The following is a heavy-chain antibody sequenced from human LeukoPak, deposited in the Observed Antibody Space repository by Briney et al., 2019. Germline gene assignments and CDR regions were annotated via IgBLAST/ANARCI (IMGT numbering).Heavy chain of an antibody. V-gene: IGHV3-30*02. CDR3: AKDDLAYCGGDCYSNTDY. D-gene: IGHD2-21*01. Sequence: GGSLRLSCAASGSTFSSYGMHWVPQAPGKGLEWVAFIRYDGSNKYYADSVKGRFTISRDNSKNTLYLQMNSLRAEDTAVFYCAKDDLAYCGGDCYSNTDYWGQGTLVAVSS. J-gene: IGHJ4*02. CDR1: GSTFSSYG. CDR2: IRYDGSNK.